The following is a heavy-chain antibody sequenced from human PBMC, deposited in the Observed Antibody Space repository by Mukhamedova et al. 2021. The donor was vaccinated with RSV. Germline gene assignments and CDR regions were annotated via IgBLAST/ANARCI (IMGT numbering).Heavy chain of an antibody. Sequence: GLEWVGRIKSKTDGGTTDYAAPVKGRFTISRDDSKNTLYLQMNSLKTEDTAVYYCTTYLNWNYGLRAFDIWGQGTMVTVSS. J-gene: IGHJ3*02. CDR3: TTYLNWNYGLRAFDI. V-gene: IGHV3-15*01. CDR2: IKSKTDGGTT. D-gene: IGHD1-7*01.